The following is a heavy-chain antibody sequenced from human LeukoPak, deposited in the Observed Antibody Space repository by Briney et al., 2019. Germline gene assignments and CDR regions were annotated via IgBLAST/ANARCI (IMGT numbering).Heavy chain of an antibody. D-gene: IGHD2-15*01. CDR3: AKDLSSPYCSGGSCYPSYYFDY. CDR2: ISGSGGST. V-gene: IGHV3-23*01. Sequence: GGSLRLSCAASGFTFSSYAMSWVRQAPGKGLEWVSAISGSGGSTYYADSVKGRFTISRDNSENTLYLQMNSLRAEDTAVYYCAKDLSSPYCSGGSCYPSYYFDYWGQGTLVTVSS. J-gene: IGHJ4*02. CDR1: GFTFSSYA.